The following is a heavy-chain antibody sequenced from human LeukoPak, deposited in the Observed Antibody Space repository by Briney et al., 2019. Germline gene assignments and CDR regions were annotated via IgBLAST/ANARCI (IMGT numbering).Heavy chain of an antibody. V-gene: IGHV3-30*04. CDR3: ASDQYTTYSSSDRVPLFGY. J-gene: IGHJ4*02. D-gene: IGHD6-13*01. Sequence: GRSLRLSCAASGFTFSSYAMHWVRQAPGKGLEWVAVISYDGSNKYYADSVKGRFTISRDNSKNTLYLQMNSLRAEDTAVYYCASDQYTTYSSSDRVPLFGYWGQGTLVTASS. CDR2: ISYDGSNK. CDR1: GFTFSSYA.